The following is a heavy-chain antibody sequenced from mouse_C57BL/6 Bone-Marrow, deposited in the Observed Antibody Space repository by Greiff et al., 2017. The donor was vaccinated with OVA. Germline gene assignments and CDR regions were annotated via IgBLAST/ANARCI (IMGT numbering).Heavy chain of an antibody. CDR2: IYPGSGNT. CDR3: AYSNYGDFDV. J-gene: IGHJ1*03. D-gene: IGHD2-5*01. V-gene: IGHV1-76*01. CDR1: GYTFTDYY. Sequence: QVQLKESGAELVRPGASVKLSCKASGYTFTDYYINWVKQRPGQGLEWIARIYPGSGNTYYNEKFKGKATLTAEKSSSTAYMQLSSLTSEDSAVYFCAYSNYGDFDVWGTGTTVTVSS.